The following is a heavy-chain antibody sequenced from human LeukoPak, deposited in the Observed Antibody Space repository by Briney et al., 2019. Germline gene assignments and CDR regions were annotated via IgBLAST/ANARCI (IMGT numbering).Heavy chain of an antibody. Sequence: SETLSLTCTVSGGSISSYYWSWIRQPPGKGLEWIAHISSSGSAIYNPSLMSRVSMSVDTSKNQFSLRLTSVTAADTAVYCCARTYYDILTGYVYWGQGTLVTVSS. CDR2: ISSSGSA. CDR3: ARTYYDILTGYVY. V-gene: IGHV4-59*01. D-gene: IGHD3-9*01. J-gene: IGHJ4*02. CDR1: GGSISSYY.